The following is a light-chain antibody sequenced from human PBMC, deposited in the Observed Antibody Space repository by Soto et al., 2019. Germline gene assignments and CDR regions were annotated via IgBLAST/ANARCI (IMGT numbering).Light chain of an antibody. Sequence: EIVLTQSPGTLSLSPGERATLSCRASQRVISNYLAWYQQKPGQAPRLLIYGASSRATGIPGRFSGSGSGTDFTLTINRLEPEDFAVYSCQQYGSSPRTFGQGTTVEIK. J-gene: IGKJ1*01. CDR3: QQYGSSPRT. V-gene: IGKV3-20*01. CDR1: QRVISNY. CDR2: GAS.